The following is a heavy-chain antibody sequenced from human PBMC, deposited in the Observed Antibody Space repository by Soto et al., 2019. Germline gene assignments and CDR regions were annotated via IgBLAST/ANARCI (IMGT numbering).Heavy chain of an antibody. J-gene: IGHJ6*01. CDR2: VYDTWST. V-gene: IGHV4-59*08. CDR1: SGPSKSHN. Sequence: QVQAQQSGPGLVKPSETLSLTCTVSSGPSKSHNWGWIRQPPGRGLEWIGYVYDTWSTSYNPSLKSRVTVSADTSTTRISLTLRFVTAADTAVYYCVRQGIGFLHGLVDVWGQGTTVIVSS. D-gene: IGHD3-10*01. CDR3: VRQGIGFLHGLVDV.